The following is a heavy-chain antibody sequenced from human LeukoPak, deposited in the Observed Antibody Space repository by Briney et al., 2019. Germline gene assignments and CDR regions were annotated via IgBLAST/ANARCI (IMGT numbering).Heavy chain of an antibody. CDR1: GFTFSSYE. D-gene: IGHD2-2*01. V-gene: IGHV3-15*01. Sequence: PGGSLRLSCAASGFTFSSYEMNWVRQAPGKGLEWVGRIKSKTDGGTTDYAAPVRGRFTISRDDSKNTLYLQMNSLKTEDTAVYYCTTGLPRYCSSTSCYPGAWVWWGQGTLVTVSS. CDR3: TTGLPRYCSSTSCYPGAWVW. CDR2: IKSKTDGGTT. J-gene: IGHJ4*02.